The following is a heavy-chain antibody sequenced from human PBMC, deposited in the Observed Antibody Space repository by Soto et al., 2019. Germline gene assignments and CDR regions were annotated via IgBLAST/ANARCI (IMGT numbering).Heavy chain of an antibody. J-gene: IGHJ3*02. D-gene: IGHD2-8*01. CDR1: GFTFSSYA. Sequence: GGSLRLSCAASGFTFSSYAMSWVHQAPGKGLEWVSAISGSGGSTYYADSVKGRFTISRDNSKNTLYLQMNSLRAEDTAVYYCAKPTEIVLMVYANPGAFDIWGQGTMVTVSS. V-gene: IGHV3-23*01. CDR2: ISGSGGST. CDR3: AKPTEIVLMVYANPGAFDI.